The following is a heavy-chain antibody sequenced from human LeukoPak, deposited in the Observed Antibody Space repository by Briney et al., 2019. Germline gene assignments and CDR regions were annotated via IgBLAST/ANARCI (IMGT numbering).Heavy chain of an antibody. D-gene: IGHD3-3*01. Sequence: SETLSLTCAVYGGSFSGYYWSWIRQPPGKGLEWIGEINHSGSTNYNPSLKSRVTIPVDTSKNQFSLKLSSVTAADTAVYYCARDDFWSGYRAFDIWGQGTMVTASS. CDR2: INHSGST. CDR1: GGSFSGYY. V-gene: IGHV4-34*01. CDR3: ARDDFWSGYRAFDI. J-gene: IGHJ3*02.